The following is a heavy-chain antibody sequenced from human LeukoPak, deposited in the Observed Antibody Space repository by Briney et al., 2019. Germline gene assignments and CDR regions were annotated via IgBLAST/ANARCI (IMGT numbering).Heavy chain of an antibody. CDR2: INHSGST. CDR3: ARGGGDFTVTTEVAGTRYFDY. J-gene: IGHJ4*02. V-gene: IGHV4-34*01. Sequence: SETLSLTCAVYGGSFSGYYWSWIRQPPGKGLEWIGEINHSGSTNYNPSLKSRVTISVDTSKNQFSLKLSSVTAADTAVYYCARGGGDFTVTTEVAGTRYFDYWGQGTLVTVSS. CDR1: GGSFSGYY. D-gene: IGHD4-11*01.